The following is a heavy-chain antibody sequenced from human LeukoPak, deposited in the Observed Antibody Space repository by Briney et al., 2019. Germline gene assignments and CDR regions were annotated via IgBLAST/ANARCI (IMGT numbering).Heavy chain of an antibody. CDR1: GFTFSSYW. J-gene: IGHJ4*02. D-gene: IGHD4-17*01. Sequence: GGSLRLSRAASGFTFSSYWMSWVRQAPGKGLEWVANIKQDGSEKYYVDSVKGRFTISRDNAKNSLYLQMNSLRAEDTAVYYCASLYGDYVAHQTYTTPFDYWGQGTLVTVSS. V-gene: IGHV3-7*01. CDR2: IKQDGSEK. CDR3: ASLYGDYVAHQTYTTPFDY.